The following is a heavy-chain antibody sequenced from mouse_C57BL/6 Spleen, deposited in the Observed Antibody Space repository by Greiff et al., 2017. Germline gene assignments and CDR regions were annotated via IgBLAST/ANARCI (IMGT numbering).Heavy chain of an antibody. CDR1: GFTFSDYG. V-gene: IGHV5-17*01. CDR3: ATRGGSSSWFAY. D-gene: IGHD1-1*01. CDR2: ISSGSSTI. J-gene: IGHJ3*01. Sequence: EVHLVESGGGLVKPGGSLKLSCAASGFTFSDYGMHWVRQAPEKGLEWVAYISSGSSTIYYADTVKGRFTISRDNAKNTLFLQMTSLGSEDTAMYYCATRGGSSSWFAYWGQGTLVTVSA.